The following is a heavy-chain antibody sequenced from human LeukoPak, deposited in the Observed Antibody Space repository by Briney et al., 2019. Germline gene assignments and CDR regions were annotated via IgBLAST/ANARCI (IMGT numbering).Heavy chain of an antibody. CDR3: ARRPLGSSLDY. J-gene: IGHJ4*02. D-gene: IGHD6-13*01. V-gene: IGHV4-61*02. CDR2: IYTSGRT. Sequence: KPSETLSLTCTVSGGSINSGTYYWGWIRQPAGKGLEWIGRIYTSGRTNYNPSLKSRATISVDTSKNQFSLKLSSVTAADTAVYYCARRPLGSSLDYWGQGTLVTVSS. CDR1: GGSINSGTYY.